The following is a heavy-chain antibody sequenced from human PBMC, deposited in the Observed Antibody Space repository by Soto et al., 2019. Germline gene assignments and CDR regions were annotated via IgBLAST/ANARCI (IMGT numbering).Heavy chain of an antibody. D-gene: IGHD2-2*03. V-gene: IGHV5-51*01. CDR1: GYSFASYW. Sequence: PGESLKISCQGSGYSFASYWIGWVRQMPGKDLEWMGIIYPGDSDTRYSPSFQGQVTISADKSLRTAYLQWTSLKASDTALYYRARNRPFTLGLYYDGMDVWGQGTTVTVSS. CDR3: ARNRPFTLGLYYDGMDV. J-gene: IGHJ6*02. CDR2: IYPGDSDT.